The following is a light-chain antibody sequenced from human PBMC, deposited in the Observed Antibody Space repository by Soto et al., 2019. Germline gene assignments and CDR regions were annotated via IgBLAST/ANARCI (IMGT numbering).Light chain of an antibody. J-gene: IGLJ3*02. Sequence: QSVLTQPPSVSGAPGQRVTIFCTGSNSNIGAGYDVHWYQQLPGTAPKLLIFGSINRPSGVPDRFSGSKSGTSASLAITGLQAEDEAEYYCQSYDTGLIGWPFGGGTKLTVL. CDR2: GSI. CDR1: NSNIGAGYD. V-gene: IGLV1-40*01. CDR3: QSYDTGLIGWP.